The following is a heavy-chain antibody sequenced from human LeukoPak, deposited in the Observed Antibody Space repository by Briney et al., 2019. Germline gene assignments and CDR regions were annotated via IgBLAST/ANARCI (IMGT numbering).Heavy chain of an antibody. J-gene: IGHJ6*03. Sequence: PSETLSLTCTVSGGSISSYYWSWIRQPAGKGLEWIGRIYTSGSTNYNPSLKSRVTMSVDTSKNQFSLKLSSVTAADTAVYYCARDGPLMRGTYYYMDVWGKGTTVTVSS. CDR1: GGSISSYY. CDR3: ARDGPLMRGTYYYMDV. CDR2: IYTSGST. D-gene: IGHD1-1*01. V-gene: IGHV4-4*07.